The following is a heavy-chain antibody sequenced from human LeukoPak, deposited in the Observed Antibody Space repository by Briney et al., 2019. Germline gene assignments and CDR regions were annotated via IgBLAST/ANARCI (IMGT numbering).Heavy chain of an antibody. V-gene: IGHV3-21*01. J-gene: IGHJ4*02. CDR3: AGTYGSGSYPNY. CDR1: GFTFSNYD. CDR2: ISSSSSYI. Sequence: PGGSLRLSCAASGFTFSNYDMNWVRQAPGKGLEWVSSISSSSSYIYYADSVKGRFAISRDNAKSSLYLQMYSLRAEDTAVYYCAGTYGSGSYPNYWGQGTLVTVSS. D-gene: IGHD3-10*01.